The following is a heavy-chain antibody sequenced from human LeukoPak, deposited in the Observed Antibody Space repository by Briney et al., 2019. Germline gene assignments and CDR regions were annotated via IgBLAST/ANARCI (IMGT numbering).Heavy chain of an antibody. J-gene: IGHJ6*03. Sequence: GGSLRLSCAASGFTFSSYSMNWVRQAPGKGLEWVSSTSSSSSYIYYADSVKGRFTISRDNAKNSLYLQMNSLRAEDTAVYYCARENQLWGDRYYYYYMDVWGKGTTVTVSS. CDR1: GFTFSSYS. CDR3: ARENQLWGDRYYYYYMDV. CDR2: TSSSSSYI. V-gene: IGHV3-21*01. D-gene: IGHD2-2*01.